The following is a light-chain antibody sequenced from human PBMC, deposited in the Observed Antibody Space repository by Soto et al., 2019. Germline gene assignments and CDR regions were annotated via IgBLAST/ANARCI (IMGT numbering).Light chain of an antibody. CDR3: CSYGGNFYV. CDR2: DVS. J-gene: IGLJ1*01. V-gene: IGLV2-11*01. Sequence: QSVLTQPRSVSGYPGQSVTISCTGTSVDVGGYDFVSWYQHHPGKVPKLMIFDVSKRPSGVPDRFSGSKSGSTASLTISGLQAEDGADYYCCSYGGNFYVVGTGTKVTVL. CDR1: SVDVGGYDF.